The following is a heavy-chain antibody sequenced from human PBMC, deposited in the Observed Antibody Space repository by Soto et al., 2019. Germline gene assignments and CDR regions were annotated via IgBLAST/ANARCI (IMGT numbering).Heavy chain of an antibody. J-gene: IGHJ5*02. CDR1: GFTFSSYA. CDR2: ISGSGGST. CDR3: AKDLESPAVASYNWFDP. Sequence: GGSLRLSCAASGFTFSSYAMSWVRQAPGKGLEWVSAISGSGGSTYYADSVKGRFTISRDNSKNTLYLQMNSLRAEDTAVYYCAKDLESPAVASYNWFDPWGQGTRVTVSS. V-gene: IGHV3-23*01. D-gene: IGHD6-19*01.